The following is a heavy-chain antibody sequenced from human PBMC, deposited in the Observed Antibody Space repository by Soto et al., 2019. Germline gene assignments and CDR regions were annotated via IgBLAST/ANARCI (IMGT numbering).Heavy chain of an antibody. V-gene: IGHV3-15*07. CDR3: TTDPYPFQTRMNAFDI. J-gene: IGHJ3*02. CDR1: GFTFTNAC. CDR2: IKSKTDGGTT. Sequence: PGGSLRLSCAASGFTFTNACINWVRQAPGKGLEWVGRIKSKTDGGTTDYAAPVKGRFTISRDDSENTLSLQMNSLKTEDTAVYYCTTDPYPFQTRMNAFDIWGQGTMVTVSS.